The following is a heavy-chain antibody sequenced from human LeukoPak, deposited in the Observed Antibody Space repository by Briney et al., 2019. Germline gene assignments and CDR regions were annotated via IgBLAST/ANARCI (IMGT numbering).Heavy chain of an antibody. Sequence: PSETLSLTCTVSGGSISSGSYYWSWIRQPAGKGLEWIGRIYTSGSTNYNPSLKSRVTISVDTSKNQFSLKLSSVTAADTAVYYCARHPQSRLVTHWGQGTLVTVSS. CDR3: ARHPQSRLVTH. V-gene: IGHV4-61*02. J-gene: IGHJ1*01. CDR1: GGSISSGSYY. CDR2: IYTSGST. D-gene: IGHD6-19*01.